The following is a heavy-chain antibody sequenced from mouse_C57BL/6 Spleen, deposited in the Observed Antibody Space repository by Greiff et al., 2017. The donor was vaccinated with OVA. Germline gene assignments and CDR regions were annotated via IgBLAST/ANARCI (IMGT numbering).Heavy chain of an antibody. V-gene: IGHV1-80*01. D-gene: IGHD1-1*01. Sequence: VQLQQSGAELVKPGASVKISCKASGYAFSSYWMNWVKQRPGKGLEWIGQIYPGDGDTNYNGKFKGKATLTADKSSSTAYMQLSSLTSEDSAVYFCASYYYGISYRYFDVWGTGTTVTVSS. CDR1: GYAFSSYW. CDR2: IYPGDGDT. CDR3: ASYYYGISYRYFDV. J-gene: IGHJ1*03.